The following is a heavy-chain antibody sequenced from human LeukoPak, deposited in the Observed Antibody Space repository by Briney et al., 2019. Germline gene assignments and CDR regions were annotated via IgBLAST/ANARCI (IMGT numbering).Heavy chain of an antibody. D-gene: IGHD3-22*01. CDR3: AREGNSGYYPY. CDR2: ISYDGSEK. V-gene: IGHV3-30-3*01. J-gene: IGHJ4*02. Sequence: GRSLRLSCGASGLTFSSYPMHWVRQAPGKGLEWVAVISYDGSEKHYADPVKGRFTISRDNSKNTLYLQMSSLRAEDTAMYYCAREGNSGYYPYWGQGILVTVSS. CDR1: GLTFSSYP.